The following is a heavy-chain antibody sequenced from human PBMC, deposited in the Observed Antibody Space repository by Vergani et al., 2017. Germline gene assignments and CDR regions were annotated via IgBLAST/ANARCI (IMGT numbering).Heavy chain of an antibody. CDR3: GGFIVGCSRTNGFANP. J-gene: IGHJ5*02. D-gene: IGHD2-2*01. CDR1: GFTFTSYL. CDR2: IDPNSVDT. Sequence: VQLVQSGADVRKPAASVRVSCTASGFTFTSYLIHWVRQAPGQGLDWLGRIDPNSVDTTSSQRFQARATSTRDTSINTAYLEMTWMIPDDTAIYYCGGFIVGCSRTNGFANPWGKGTLVTVPS. V-gene: IGHV1-2*01.